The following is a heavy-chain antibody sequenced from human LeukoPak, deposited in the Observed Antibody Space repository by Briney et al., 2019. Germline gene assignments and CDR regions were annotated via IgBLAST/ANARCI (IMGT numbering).Heavy chain of an antibody. CDR2: ISSSSSYI. Sequence: GGSLRLSCAASGFTFSSYSMHWVGQAPGKGLEWVSSISSSSSYIYYADSVKGQFTISRDNAKNSLYLQMNSLRAEDTAVYYCAPPPSAVRYDYWGQGTLVTVSS. CDR3: APPPSAVRYDY. J-gene: IGHJ4*02. D-gene: IGHD3-9*01. CDR1: GFTFSSYS. V-gene: IGHV3-21*01.